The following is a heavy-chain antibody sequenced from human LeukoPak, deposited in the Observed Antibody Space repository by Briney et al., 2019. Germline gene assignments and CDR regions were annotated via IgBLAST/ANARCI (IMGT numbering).Heavy chain of an antibody. CDR1: GGSISSSSYY. CDR2: IYYSGST. Sequence: PSETLSLTCTVSGGSISSSSYYWGWIRQPPGKGLEWIGSIYYSGSTYYNPSLKSRVTISVDTSKNQFSLKLSSVTAADTAVYYCASVAMVTHYWGQGTLVTVSS. J-gene: IGHJ4*02. CDR3: ASVAMVTHY. V-gene: IGHV4-39*01. D-gene: IGHD5-18*01.